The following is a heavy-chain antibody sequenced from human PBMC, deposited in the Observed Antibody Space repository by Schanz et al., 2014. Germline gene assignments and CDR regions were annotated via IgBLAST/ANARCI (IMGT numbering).Heavy chain of an antibody. CDR1: GFTFSNYW. D-gene: IGHD1-1*01. CDR2: INGDGSRT. J-gene: IGHJ5*02. Sequence: EVQLLESGGGLVQPGGSLRLSCAASGFTFSNYWMHWVRQAPGKGLVWVSRINGDGSRTAYADSVKGRFTISRDNSKNLLYLQMNSLRAEDTAVYYCTRDVRLDRRGNWFDPWGQGTLVTVSS. V-gene: IGHV3-74*01. CDR3: TRDVRLDRRGNWFDP.